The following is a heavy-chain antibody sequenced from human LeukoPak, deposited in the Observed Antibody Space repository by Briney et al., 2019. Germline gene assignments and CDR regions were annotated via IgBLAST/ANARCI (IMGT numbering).Heavy chain of an antibody. Sequence: GGSLRLSCAASGFTFSDYYMSWIRQAPGKGLEWVSYISSSGSTIYYADSVKGRFTISRDNSKNTLYLQMNSLRAEDTAIYYSAKDANWFDPWGQGTLVTVSS. V-gene: IGHV3-11*01. CDR2: ISSSGSTI. CDR3: AKDANWFDP. J-gene: IGHJ5*02. CDR1: GFTFSDYY.